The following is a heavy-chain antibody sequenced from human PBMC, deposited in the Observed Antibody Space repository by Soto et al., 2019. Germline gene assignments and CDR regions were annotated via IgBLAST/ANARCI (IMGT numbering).Heavy chain of an antibody. V-gene: IGHV1-69*01. CDR1: GGTFSTHA. J-gene: IGHJ6*02. Sequence: QVQLVQSGAEVKKPGSSVRVSCKASGGTFSTHAISWVRQAPGRGPEWIGGIIPMYGSRKYAPNFQGRVTMIADASTNTASMELTILPSEDTAVYYCAGDPDVGYSVRIGYYGLDAGGQGTAVTVCS. D-gene: IGHD2-15*01. CDR3: AGDPDVGYSVRIGYYGLDA. CDR2: IIPMYGSR.